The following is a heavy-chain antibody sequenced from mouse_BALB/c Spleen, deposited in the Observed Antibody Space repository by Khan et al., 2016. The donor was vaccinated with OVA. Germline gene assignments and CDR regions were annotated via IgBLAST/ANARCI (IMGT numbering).Heavy chain of an antibody. V-gene: IGHV1-85*01. J-gene: IGHJ1*01. D-gene: IGHD1-1*01. CDR2: IFPGDGST. CDR3: ARHYCGSNIYWYFDV. Sequence: QVQLQQSGAELVRPGASVKLSCKASGYTFTSYDINWVRQRPEQGLEWIGAIFPGDGSTRYTEKFKGKATLTTDKSSSTAYMQLSRLTSEDSAVYFGARHYCGSNIYWYFDVWGAGTTVTVSS. CDR1: GYTFTSYD.